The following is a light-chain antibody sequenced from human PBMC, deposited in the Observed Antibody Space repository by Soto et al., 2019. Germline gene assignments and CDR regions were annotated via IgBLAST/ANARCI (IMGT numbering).Light chain of an antibody. CDR1: QSVSSS. CDR2: GAS. Sequence: EIVMTQSPATLSMSPGERATLSCRASQSVSSSLAWYQQKPGQAPRLLIYGASTRATGIPDRFSGSGSGTEFTLTISSLQSEDFAVYYCQQYNNWPRGTFGQGTKLEIK. CDR3: QQYNNWPRGT. J-gene: IGKJ2*02. V-gene: IGKV3-15*01.